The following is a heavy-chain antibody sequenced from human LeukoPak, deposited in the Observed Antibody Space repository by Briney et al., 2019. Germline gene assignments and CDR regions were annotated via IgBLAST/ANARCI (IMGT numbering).Heavy chain of an antibody. CDR1: GGSFSTYY. D-gene: IGHD3-10*01. Sequence: QPSETLSLTCTVSGGSFSTYYWSWIRQPPGKGLEYIGYIYCNGNTNYNPSLKSRLTISLDTSKNKFSLKLSSVTAADTAVYYCARVGVTYYYASGSYYNRPNWFDPWGQGTLVTVSS. CDR3: ARVGVTYYYASGSYYNRPNWFDP. V-gene: IGHV4-59*08. CDR2: IYCNGNT. J-gene: IGHJ5*02.